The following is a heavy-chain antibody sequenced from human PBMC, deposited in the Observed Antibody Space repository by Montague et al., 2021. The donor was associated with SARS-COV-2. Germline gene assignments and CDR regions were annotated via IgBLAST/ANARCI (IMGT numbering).Heavy chain of an antibody. J-gene: IGHJ4*02. V-gene: IGHV4-34*01. CDR1: GGSFSGYY. Sequence: SETLSLTCTVYGGSFSGYYWSWIRQPPGKGLELIGEVNHSGSTNYNPSLTRRVTISVDTSKNQFSLKLSSVTATDTAVYYCARGYQLRFLEWSSPQSTFDYWGQGTLVTVSS. CDR2: VNHSGST. D-gene: IGHD3-3*01. CDR3: ARGYQLRFLEWSSPQSTFDY.